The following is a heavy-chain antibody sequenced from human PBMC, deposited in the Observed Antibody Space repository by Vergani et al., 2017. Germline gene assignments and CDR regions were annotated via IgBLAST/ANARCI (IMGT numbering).Heavy chain of an antibody. V-gene: IGHV3-23*01. CDR2: ISGSGGST. D-gene: IGHD3-3*01. J-gene: IGHJ4*02. Sequence: EVQLLESGGGLVQPGGSLRLSCAASGFTFSSYAMSWVRQPPGKGMEWVSAISGSGGSTYYADSVKGRFTISRDNSKNTLYLQMNSLRAEDTAVYYCAKDLPIWEEWLLFGDYWGQGSLVTVSS. CDR3: AKDLPIWEEWLLFGDY. CDR1: GFTFSSYA.